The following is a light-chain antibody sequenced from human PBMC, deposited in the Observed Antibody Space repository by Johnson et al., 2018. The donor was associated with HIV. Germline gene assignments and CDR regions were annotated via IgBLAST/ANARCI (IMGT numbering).Light chain of an antibody. J-gene: IGLJ1*01. CDR3: GTWDSSLTSYV. CDR2: DNN. Sequence: QSVLTQPPSVSAAAGQKVTISCSGSSSNIGNNYVAWYQQVPGTAPKLLIYDNNRRPSGVPDRFSGSQSGTSATPGITGLQPGDEADYYCGTWDSSLTSYVFGTGTKVTVL. V-gene: IGLV1-51*01. CDR1: SSNIGNNY.